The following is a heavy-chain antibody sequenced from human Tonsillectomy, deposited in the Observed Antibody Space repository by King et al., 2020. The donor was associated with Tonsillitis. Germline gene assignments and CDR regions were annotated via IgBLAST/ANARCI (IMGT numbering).Heavy chain of an antibody. CDR1: GFSFSTYV. CDR3: AKAAANYDFWSAFAD. CDR2: IRYDGSDK. D-gene: IGHD3-3*01. Sequence: QLVQSGGNVVQPGGSLRPSCAASGFSFSTYVMYWVRQAPGKGLEWVAFIRYDGSDKYFADSVKGRFTISRDNSKNTLYLQMNSLGGDDTAVYYCAKAAANYDFWSAFADWGQGTLVTVSS. V-gene: IGHV3-30*02. J-gene: IGHJ1*01.